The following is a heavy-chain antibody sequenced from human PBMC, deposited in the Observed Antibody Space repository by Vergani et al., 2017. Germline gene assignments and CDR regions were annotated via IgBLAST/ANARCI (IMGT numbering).Heavy chain of an antibody. CDR3: ARRGAVTTPIDY. CDR2: IYYSRST. CDR1: GGSISSSSYY. Sequence: QLQLQESGPGLVKPSETLSLTCTVSGGSISSSSYYWGWIRQPPGKGLEWIGSIYYSRSTYYNPSLKSRVTISVDTSKNQFSLKLSSVTAADTAVYYCARRGAVTTPIDYWGQGTLVTVSS. V-gene: IGHV4-39*01. J-gene: IGHJ4*02. D-gene: IGHD4-11*01.